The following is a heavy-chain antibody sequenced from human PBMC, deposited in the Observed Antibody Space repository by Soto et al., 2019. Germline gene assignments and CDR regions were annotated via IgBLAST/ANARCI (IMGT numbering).Heavy chain of an antibody. CDR1: GFTFSSYA. Sequence: GGSLRLSCAASGFTFSSYAMHWVRQAPGKGLEWVAVISYDGSNKYYADSVKGRFTISRDNSKNTLYLQMNSLRADDTAVYYCARGYSGYANDYWGQGTLVTVSS. D-gene: IGHD5-12*01. CDR3: ARGYSGYANDY. J-gene: IGHJ4*02. V-gene: IGHV3-30-3*01. CDR2: ISYDGSNK.